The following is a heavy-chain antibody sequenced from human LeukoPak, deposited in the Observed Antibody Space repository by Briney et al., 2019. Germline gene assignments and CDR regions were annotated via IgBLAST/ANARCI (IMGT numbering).Heavy chain of an antibody. Sequence: NPGGSLRLSCTASGFTFGDYFMNRFRQPPGKGLERVGFIRSQAHGGTTEYAASVKGRFTISRDDSKSIAYLQMNSLKTDDTALYYCIRHRHSFNWFDPWGQGTLVTVSS. CDR3: IRHRHSFNWFDP. J-gene: IGHJ5*02. V-gene: IGHV3-49*05. CDR2: IRSQAHGGTT. D-gene: IGHD5-18*01. CDR1: GFTFGDYF.